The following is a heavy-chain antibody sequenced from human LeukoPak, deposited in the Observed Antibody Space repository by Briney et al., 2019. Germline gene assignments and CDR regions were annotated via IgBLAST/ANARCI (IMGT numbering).Heavy chain of an antibody. CDR3: AKGNGYYDILAY. CDR2: IYYSGST. V-gene: IGHV4-59*01. CDR1: GGSISSYY. D-gene: IGHD3-9*01. J-gene: IGHJ4*02. Sequence: SETLSLTCTVSGGSISSYYWSWIRQPPGKGLEWIGYIYYSGSTNYNPSLKSRVTISVDTSKNQFSLKLSSVTAADTAVYYCAKGNGYYDILAYWGQGTLVTVSS.